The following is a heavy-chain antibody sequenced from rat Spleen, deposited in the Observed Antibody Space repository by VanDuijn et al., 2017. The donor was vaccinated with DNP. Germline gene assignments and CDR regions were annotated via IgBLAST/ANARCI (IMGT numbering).Heavy chain of an antibody. V-gene: IGHV2-6*01. CDR2: MSSGGST. CDR3: ARGGYYGPYYFDH. J-gene: IGHJ2*01. CDR1: GFSLTSYT. D-gene: IGHD1-6*01. Sequence: QVQLKESGPGLVQPSQTLSLTCTVSGFSLTSYTVSWVRQPPGKGLEWIAAMSSGGSTYYNSALKSRLSINRDTSKSQVFLKMNSLQIEDTATYYCARGGYYGPYYFDHWGQGVMVTVSS.